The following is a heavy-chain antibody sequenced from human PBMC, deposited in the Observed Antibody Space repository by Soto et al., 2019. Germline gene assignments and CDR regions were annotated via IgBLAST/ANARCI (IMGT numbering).Heavy chain of an antibody. CDR2: ISYDGSNK. D-gene: IGHD6-19*01. CDR1: GFTFSSYG. J-gene: IGHJ4*02. CDR3: ATESINIAVAGRIDY. Sequence: ILSCAASGFTFSSYGMHWVRQAPGKGLEWVAVISYDGSNKYYADSVKGRFTISRDNSKNTLYLQMNSLRAEDTAVYYCATESINIAVAGRIDYWGQGTLVTVSS. V-gene: IGHV3-30*03.